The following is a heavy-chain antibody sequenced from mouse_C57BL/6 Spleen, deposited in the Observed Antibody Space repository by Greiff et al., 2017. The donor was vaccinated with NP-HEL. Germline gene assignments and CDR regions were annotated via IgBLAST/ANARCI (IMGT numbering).Heavy chain of an antibody. Sequence: QVQLQQPGAELVRPGTSVKLSCKASGYTFTSYWMHWVKQRPGQGLEWIGVIDPSDSYTNYNQKFKGKATLTVDTSSRTAYMQLSSLTSEDSAVYYCARGEFHTTVVATGAMDYWGQGTSVTVSS. V-gene: IGHV1-59*01. J-gene: IGHJ4*01. CDR2: IDPSDSYT. CDR1: GYTFTSYW. CDR3: ARGEFHTTVVATGAMDY. D-gene: IGHD1-1*01.